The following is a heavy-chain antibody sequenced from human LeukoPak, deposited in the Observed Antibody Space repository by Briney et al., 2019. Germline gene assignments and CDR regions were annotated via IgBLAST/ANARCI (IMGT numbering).Heavy chain of an antibody. Sequence: GGSLRLSCAASGFTFSSYAMHWVRQAPGKGLEWAAVISSDGNTKYYADSVKGRSTISRDNSNNTLYLQMNSLRADDTAIYYCARGRIVGSTDDAFDIWGQGTMVTLSS. CDR1: GFTFSSYA. V-gene: IGHV3-30-3*01. D-gene: IGHD1-26*01. CDR2: ISSDGNTK. CDR3: ARGRIVGSTDDAFDI. J-gene: IGHJ3*02.